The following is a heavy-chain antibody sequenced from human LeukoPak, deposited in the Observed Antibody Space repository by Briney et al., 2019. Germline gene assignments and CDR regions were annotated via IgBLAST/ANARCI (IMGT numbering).Heavy chain of an antibody. J-gene: IGHJ4*02. V-gene: IGHV1-46*01. Sequence: GASVKVSCKASGYTFTSYYMHWVRQAPGQGLEWMGKINPSGGSTNYAQKFQGRVTITRNTSISTAYMELSSLRSEDTAVYYCARNYGGNSYDYWGQGTLVTVSS. CDR3: ARNYGGNSYDY. CDR2: INPSGGST. CDR1: GYTFTSYY. D-gene: IGHD4-23*01.